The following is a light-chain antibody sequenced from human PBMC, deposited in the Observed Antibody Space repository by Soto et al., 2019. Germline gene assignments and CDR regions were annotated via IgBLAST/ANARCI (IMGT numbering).Light chain of an antibody. CDR3: QQYDRSPLMYT. CDR1: QSVTSNF. J-gene: IGKJ2*01. Sequence: EIVLTQSPGTLSLSPGERATLSCRASQSVTSNFLAWYQQKPGQAPRLLIYGASTTAAGVPDRFSGSGSGTDFTLTITRLEPEDFAVYYCQQYDRSPLMYTFGQGTKLGVK. CDR2: GAS. V-gene: IGKV3-20*01.